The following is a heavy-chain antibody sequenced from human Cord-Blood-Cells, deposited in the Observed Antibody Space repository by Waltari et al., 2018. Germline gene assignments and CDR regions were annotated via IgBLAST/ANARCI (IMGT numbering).Heavy chain of an antibody. CDR2: ISYDGSNK. V-gene: IGHV3-30*18. CDR1: GFTFSSYG. CDR3: AKPDAFDI. J-gene: IGHJ3*02. Sequence: QVQLVESGGGVVQPGRSLRLSCAASGFTFSSYGMHWVRQAPGQGLEWVAVISYDGSNKYYADSVKGRFTISRDNSKNTLYLQMNSLRAEDTAVYYCAKPDAFDIWGQGTMVTVSS.